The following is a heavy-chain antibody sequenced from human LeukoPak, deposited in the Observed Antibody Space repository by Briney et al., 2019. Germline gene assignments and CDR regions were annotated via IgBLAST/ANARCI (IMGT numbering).Heavy chain of an antibody. V-gene: IGHV4-59*01. J-gene: IGHJ5*02. CDR1: GDSISSYY. D-gene: IGHD1-14*01. CDR2: IYYSGST. CDR3: VRHEHNPQFDP. Sequence: SETLSLTCTVSGDSISSYYWSWIRQPPGKGLEWIGYIYYSGSTNYNPSLKSRVTISVDTSKNQFSLKLNSVTAADTAVYYCVRHEHNPQFDPWGQGTLVTVSS.